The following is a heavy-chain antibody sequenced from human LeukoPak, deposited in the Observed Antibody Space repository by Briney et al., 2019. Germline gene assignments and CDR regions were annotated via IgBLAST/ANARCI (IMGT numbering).Heavy chain of an antibody. CDR2: IIPIFGTA. V-gene: IGHV1-69*13. CDR1: GGTFSSYA. D-gene: IGHD6-13*01. Sequence: SVKVSCKASGGTFSSYAISWVRQAPGQGLEWMGGIIPIFGTANYAQKFQGRVTITADESTSTAYMELNSLRSEDTAVYYCAIDAGYSSSWYVSHSIWYFDLWGRGTLVTVSS. J-gene: IGHJ2*01. CDR3: AIDAGYSSSWYVSHSIWYFDL.